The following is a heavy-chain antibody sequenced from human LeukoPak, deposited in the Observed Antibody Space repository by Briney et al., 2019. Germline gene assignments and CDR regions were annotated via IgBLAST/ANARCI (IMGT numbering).Heavy chain of an antibody. CDR1: GYTLTELS. Sequence: ASVKVSCKVSGYTLTELSMHWVRQAPGKGLEWMGGFDPEDGETIYAQKFQGRVTMTEDTSTDTAYMELSSLRSEDTAVYYCATLTFGGVSSWFDPWGQGTLVTVSS. V-gene: IGHV1-24*01. J-gene: IGHJ5*02. D-gene: IGHD3-16*01. CDR3: ATLTFGGVSSWFDP. CDR2: FDPEDGET.